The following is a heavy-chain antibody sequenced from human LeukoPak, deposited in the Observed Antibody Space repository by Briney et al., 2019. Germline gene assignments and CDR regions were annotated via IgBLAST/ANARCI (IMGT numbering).Heavy chain of an antibody. J-gene: IGHJ4*02. CDR1: GGSFSGYY. CDR2: INHSGST. CDR3: ARVYKTPDKSGPFDY. V-gene: IGHV4-34*01. D-gene: IGHD3-10*01. Sequence: SETLSLTCAVYGGSFSGYYWSWIRQPPGKGLEWIGEINHSGSTNYNPSLKSRVTISVDTSKNQFSLKLSSVTAADTAVYYCARVYKTPDKSGPFDYWGQGTLVTVSS.